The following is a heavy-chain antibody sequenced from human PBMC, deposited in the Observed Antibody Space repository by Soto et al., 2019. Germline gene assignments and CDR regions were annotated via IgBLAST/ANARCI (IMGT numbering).Heavy chain of an antibody. CDR3: ARRSVQLWPNDAFDI. CDR2: IYYSGST. J-gene: IGHJ3*02. CDR1: GGSISSSSYY. D-gene: IGHD5-18*01. Sequence: QLQLQESGPGLVKPSETLSLTCTVSGGSISSSSYYWGWIRQPPGKGLEWIGSIYYSGSTYYNPSLKSRVTISVDTSKNQFSLKLSSVTAADTAVYYCARRSVQLWPNDAFDIWGQGTMVTVSS. V-gene: IGHV4-39*01.